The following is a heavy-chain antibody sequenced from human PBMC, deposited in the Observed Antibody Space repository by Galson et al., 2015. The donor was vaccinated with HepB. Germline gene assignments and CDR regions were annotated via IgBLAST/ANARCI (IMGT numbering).Heavy chain of an antibody. CDR1: GFTFSRYT. D-gene: IGHD2-21*01. CDR3: ASVHFGLWSISGYWYFDL. V-gene: IGHV3-48*02. CDR2: ISSSGNTS. J-gene: IGHJ2*01. Sequence: SLRLSCAASGFTFSRYTMNWVRQAPGKGLESVSSISSSGNTSHEADTVKGRFIISRDNAQNSLYLQMNSLRDDDTAVYYCASVHFGLWSISGYWYFDLWGRGTLVTVSS.